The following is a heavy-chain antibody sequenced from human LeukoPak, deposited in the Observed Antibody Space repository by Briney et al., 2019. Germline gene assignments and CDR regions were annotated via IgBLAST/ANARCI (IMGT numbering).Heavy chain of an antibody. CDR1: GFTFSSYS. J-gene: IGHJ4*02. V-gene: IGHV3-21*01. CDR3: ARDVEMATITFDY. Sequence: PGGSLRLSCAAYGFTFSSYSMNWVRQAPGKGLEWVSSISSSSSYIYYADSVKGRFTISRDNAKNSLYLQMNSLGAEDTAVYYCARDVEMATITFDYWGQGTLVTVSS. D-gene: IGHD5-24*01. CDR2: ISSSSSYI.